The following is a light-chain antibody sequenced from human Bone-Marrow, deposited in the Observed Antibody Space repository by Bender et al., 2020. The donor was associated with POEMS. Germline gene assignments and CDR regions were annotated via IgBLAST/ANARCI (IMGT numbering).Light chain of an antibody. V-gene: IGLV3-1*01. CDR2: QDVT. CDR3: SSYTTRSTLV. J-gene: IGLJ2*01. Sequence: SFELTQPPSVSVSPGQTATITCSGDRLGDKYISWYQQRPGQSPVLVIYQDVTKRPSGVPDRFSGSKSGNTASLTISGLQADDEADYYCSSYTTRSTLVFGGGTKLTVL. CDR1: RLGDKY.